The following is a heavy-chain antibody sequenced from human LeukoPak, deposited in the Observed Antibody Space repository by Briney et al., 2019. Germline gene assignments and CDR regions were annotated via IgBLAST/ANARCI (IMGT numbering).Heavy chain of an antibody. CDR1: GGSISSSSYY. CDR3: ARVVVAPYYYYYYMDV. V-gene: IGHV4-39*07. D-gene: IGHD2-15*01. CDR2: IYYSGST. J-gene: IGHJ6*03. Sequence: PSETLSLTCTVSGGSISSSSYYWGWIRQPPGKGLEWIGSIYYSGSTYYNPSLKSRVTISVDTSKNQFSLKLSSVTAADTAVYYCARVVVAPYYYYYYMDVWGKGTTVTVSS.